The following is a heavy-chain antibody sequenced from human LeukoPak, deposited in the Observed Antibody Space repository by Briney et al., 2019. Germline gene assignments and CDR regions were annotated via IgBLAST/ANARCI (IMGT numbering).Heavy chain of an antibody. Sequence: PSETLSLICAVYGGSFSGYYWSWIRQPPGKGLEWIGEINHSGSTNYNPSLKSRVTISVDTSKNQFSLKLSSVTAADTAVYYCARGPPSFGKSLPPAYWGQGTLVTVSS. CDR1: GGSFSGYY. CDR3: ARGPPSFGKSLPPAY. D-gene: IGHD3-3*01. CDR2: INHSGST. J-gene: IGHJ4*02. V-gene: IGHV4-34*01.